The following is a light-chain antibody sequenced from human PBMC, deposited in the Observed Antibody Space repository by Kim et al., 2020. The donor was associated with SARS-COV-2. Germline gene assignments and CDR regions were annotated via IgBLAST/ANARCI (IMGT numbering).Light chain of an antibody. CDR2: STS. V-gene: IGLV8-61*01. CDR1: SGSVSTSYY. CDR3: VLYMGSGIWV. J-gene: IGLJ3*02. Sequence: QTVVTQEPSFSVSPGGTVTLTCGLTSGSVSTSYYPSWYQQTPGQAPRTLIYSTSTRSSGVPGRFSGSILGNKAALTITGAHADDESDYYCVLYMGSGIWVFGGGTKVTVL.